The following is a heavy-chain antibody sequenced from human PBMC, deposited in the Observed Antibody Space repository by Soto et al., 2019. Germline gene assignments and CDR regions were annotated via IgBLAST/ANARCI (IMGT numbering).Heavy chain of an antibody. CDR1: GYTFTSYG. Sequence: QVQLVQSGAEVKKPGASVKVSCKASGYTFTSYGISWVRQAPGQGLEWMGWISAYNGNTNYAQKLQGRVTMTTDTSTSTAYMELRSLRSDDTAVYYCARYGSDIVLVPAATYYYYGMAVWGQGTTVTVSS. CDR2: ISAYNGNT. D-gene: IGHD2-2*01. J-gene: IGHJ6*02. V-gene: IGHV1-18*01. CDR3: ARYGSDIVLVPAATYYYYGMAV.